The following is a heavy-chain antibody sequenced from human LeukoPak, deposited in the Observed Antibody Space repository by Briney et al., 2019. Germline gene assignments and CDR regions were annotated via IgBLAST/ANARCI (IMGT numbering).Heavy chain of an antibody. J-gene: IGHJ6*02. CDR3: SRGILGYSDISAEWDYFSYGMDV. V-gene: IGHV4-39*02. D-gene: IGHD3-9*01. Sequence: SETLSLTCTVSGGSISSSTYYWAWSRQPPGKGLEWIGMIYYSGTTHYNPSLKSRVTISSDMSKSHFSLRLTSVTAADTAMYFCSRGILGYSDISAEWDYFSYGMDVWGQGTTVIVSS. CDR1: GGSISSSTYY. CDR2: IYYSGTT.